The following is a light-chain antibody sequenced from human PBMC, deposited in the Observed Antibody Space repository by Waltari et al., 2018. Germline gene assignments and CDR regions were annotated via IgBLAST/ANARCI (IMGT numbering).Light chain of an antibody. V-gene: IGKV4-1*01. J-gene: IGKJ1*01. Sequence: DIVMTQSPDSLAVSLGERVTINCKSSQSLLYNSNDKNYLAWYQQKPGQPPKLLFYWASTRHSGVPDRFSGSGSATDFTLTISSLQAEDAAVYCCQQYYSRRTFGQGTRVEIK. CDR2: WAS. CDR1: QSLLYNSNDKNY. CDR3: QQYYSRRT.